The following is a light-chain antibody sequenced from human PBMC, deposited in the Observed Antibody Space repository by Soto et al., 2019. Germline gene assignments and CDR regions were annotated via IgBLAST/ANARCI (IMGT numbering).Light chain of an antibody. CDR3: SSYTSSSRDV. CDR1: SSDVGGYNY. J-gene: IGLJ1*01. CDR2: EVS. V-gene: IGLV2-14*01. Sequence: QSALTQPASVSGSPGQSITISCTGTSSDVGGYNYVSWYQQHPGKAPKLMIYEVSNRPSGVSNRFSGSKSGNTASLTISGLQAEDEADYYCSSYTSSSRDVFGPGTKVTVL.